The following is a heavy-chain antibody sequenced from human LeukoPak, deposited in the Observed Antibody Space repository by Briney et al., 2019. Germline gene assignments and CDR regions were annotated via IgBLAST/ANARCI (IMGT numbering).Heavy chain of an antibody. D-gene: IGHD3-3*01. V-gene: IGHV4-39*07. CDR2: IYYSGST. J-gene: IGHJ3*02. Sequence: KPSETLSLTCTVSGGSISSSSYYWGWIRQPPGKGLEWIGSIYYSGSTYYNPSLKSRVTISVDTSKNQFSLKLSSVTAADTAVYYCAREVDHLITIFGVTTPHAFDIWGQGIMVTVSS. CDR1: GGSISSSSYY. CDR3: AREVDHLITIFGVTTPHAFDI.